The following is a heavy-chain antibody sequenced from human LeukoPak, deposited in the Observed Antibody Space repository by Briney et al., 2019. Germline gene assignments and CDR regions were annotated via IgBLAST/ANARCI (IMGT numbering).Heavy chain of an antibody. CDR1: GGTFSSYA. CDR3: ARDLIHELGYCSGGSCLSFDY. CDR2: IIPIFGTA. Sequence: GASVKVSCKASGGTFSSYAISWVRQPPGRGLAWMGGIIPIFGTANYAQKFQGRVTITADESTSTAYMELSSLRSEDTAVYYCARDLIHELGYCSGGSCLSFDYWGQGTLVTVSS. V-gene: IGHV1-69*13. J-gene: IGHJ4*02. D-gene: IGHD2-15*01.